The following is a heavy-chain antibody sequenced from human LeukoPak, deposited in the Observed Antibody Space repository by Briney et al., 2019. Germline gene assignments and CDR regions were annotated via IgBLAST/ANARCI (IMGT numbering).Heavy chain of an antibody. V-gene: IGHV4-39*07. CDR2: IYYSGST. CDR3: ARDWYYDILTGAFDY. CDR1: GGSISSSSYY. Sequence: PSETLSLTCTVSGGSISSSSYYWGWIRQPPGKGLEGIGSIYYSGSTYYNPSLKSRVTISVDTSKNQFSLKLSSVTAADTAVYYCARDWYYDILTGAFDYWGQGTLVTVSS. D-gene: IGHD3-9*01. J-gene: IGHJ4*02.